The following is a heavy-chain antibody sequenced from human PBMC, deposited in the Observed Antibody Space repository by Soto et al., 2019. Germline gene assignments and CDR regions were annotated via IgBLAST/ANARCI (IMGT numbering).Heavy chain of an antibody. D-gene: IGHD6-13*01. CDR1: GGTFSSYA. CDR2: IIPIFGTA. V-gene: IGHV1-69*13. CDR3: ARDHREAYSSSWSSGKTKYGFDP. J-gene: IGHJ5*02. Sequence: GASVKVSCKASGGTFSSYAISWVRQAPGQGLEWMGGIIPIFGTANYAQKFQGRVTITADESTSTAYMELSSLRSEDTAVYYCARDHREAYSSSWSSGKTKYGFDPWGQGTLVTVSS.